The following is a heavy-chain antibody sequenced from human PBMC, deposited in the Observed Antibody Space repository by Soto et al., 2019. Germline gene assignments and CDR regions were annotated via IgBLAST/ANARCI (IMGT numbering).Heavy chain of an antibody. D-gene: IGHD3-22*01. V-gene: IGHV4-31*03. CDR1: SGSISSGGYY. Sequence: QVQLQESGPGLVKPSQTLSLTCTVSSGSISSGGYYWSWIRQHPGKGLEWIGYIYYSGSTYYNPSLKSRVTISVDTSKNQFSLKLSSVTAADTAVYYCARIILRPTYYYDSSGYYFDYWGQGTLVTVSS. CDR2: IYYSGST. CDR3: ARIILRPTYYYDSSGYYFDY. J-gene: IGHJ4*02.